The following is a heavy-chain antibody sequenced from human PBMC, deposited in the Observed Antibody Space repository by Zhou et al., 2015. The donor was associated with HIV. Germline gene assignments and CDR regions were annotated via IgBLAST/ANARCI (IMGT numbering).Heavy chain of an antibody. CDR1: GGTFSSYA. V-gene: IGHV1-69*01. CDR2: IIPIFGTA. Sequence: QVQLVQSGAEVKKPGSSVKVSCKASGGTFSSYAISWVRQAPGQGLEWMGGIIPIFGTANYAQKFQGRVTITADESTSTAYMELSSLRSEDTAVYYCARDRLDDFWSGYYTVYYGMDVWGQGTTVTVSS. J-gene: IGHJ6*02. D-gene: IGHD3-3*01. CDR3: ARDRLDDFWSGYYTVYYGMDV.